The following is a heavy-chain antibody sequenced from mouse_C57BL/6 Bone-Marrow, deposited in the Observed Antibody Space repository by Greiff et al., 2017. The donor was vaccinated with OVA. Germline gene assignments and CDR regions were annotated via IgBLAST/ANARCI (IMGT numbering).Heavy chain of an antibody. CDR1: GFTFSDYG. V-gene: IGHV5-17*01. D-gene: IGHD1-1*01. CDR2: ISSGSSTI. J-gene: IGHJ4*01. Sequence: EVQRVESGGGLVKPGGSLKLSCAASGFTFSDYGMHWVRQAPEKGLEWVAYISSGSSTIYYADTVKGRFTISRDNAKNTLFLQMTSLRSEDTAMYYCATPFTTVVGDYAMDYWGQGTSVTVSS. CDR3: ATPFTTVVGDYAMDY.